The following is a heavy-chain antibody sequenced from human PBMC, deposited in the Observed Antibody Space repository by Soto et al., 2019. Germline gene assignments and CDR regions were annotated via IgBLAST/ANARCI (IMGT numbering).Heavy chain of an antibody. J-gene: IGHJ6*02. CDR3: ARDGLANCSGGSCYPYYYYGMDV. CDR2: SIPIFGTA. CDR1: GGTFSSYA. D-gene: IGHD2-15*01. Sequence: QVQLVQSGAEVKKPGSSVKVSCKASGGTFSSYAISWVRQAPGQGLEWMGGSIPIFGTANYAQKFQGRVTITADESTSTAYMELSSLRSEDTAVYYCARDGLANCSGGSCYPYYYYGMDVWGQGTTVTVSS. V-gene: IGHV1-69*01.